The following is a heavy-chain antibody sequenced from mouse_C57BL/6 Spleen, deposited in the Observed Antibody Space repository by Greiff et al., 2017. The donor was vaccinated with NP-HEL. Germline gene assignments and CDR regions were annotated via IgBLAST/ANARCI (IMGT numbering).Heavy chain of an antibody. CDR2: LYPGDGDT. CDR1: GYAFSSSW. CDR3: ARSYSNSPWFAY. Sequence: QVQLQQSGPELVKPGASVKISCKASGYAFSSSWMNWVKQRPGKGLEWIGRLYPGDGDTNYNGKFKGKATLTADKSSSTAYMQLSSLTSEDSAVYFCARSYSNSPWFAYWGQGTLVTVSA. V-gene: IGHV1-82*01. J-gene: IGHJ3*01. D-gene: IGHD2-5*01.